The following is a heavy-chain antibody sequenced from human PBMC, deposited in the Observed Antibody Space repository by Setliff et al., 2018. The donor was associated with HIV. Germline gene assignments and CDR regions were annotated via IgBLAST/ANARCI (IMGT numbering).Heavy chain of an antibody. D-gene: IGHD3-10*01. CDR3: ARHISSYYYGADTYGGFDP. J-gene: IGHJ5*02. Sequence: SETLSLTCSVSGISINGYYWSWIRQSPRTRLEWIGYVSSIGNTNYNPSLKSRVTISVDTSRKQFSLKVNSVTAADTAVYYCARHISSYYYGADTYGGFDPWGQGTLVTVSS. V-gene: IGHV4-4*08. CDR1: GISINGYY. CDR2: VSSIGNT.